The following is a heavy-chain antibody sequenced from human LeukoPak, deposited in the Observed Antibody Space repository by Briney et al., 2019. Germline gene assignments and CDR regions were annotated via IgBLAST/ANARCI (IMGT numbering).Heavy chain of an antibody. CDR3: ARSPAGYMDV. CDR1: GYTFTGYY. J-gene: IGHJ6*03. CDR2: INPNSGGT. V-gene: IGHV1-2*02. Sequence: ASVKVSGKASGYTFTGYYMHWVRQAPGQGLERMGWINPNSGGTNYAQKFQGRVTMTRDTSTSTVDMELSSLRSEDTAVYYCARSPAGYMDVWGKGTTVTVSS. D-gene: IGHD2-2*01.